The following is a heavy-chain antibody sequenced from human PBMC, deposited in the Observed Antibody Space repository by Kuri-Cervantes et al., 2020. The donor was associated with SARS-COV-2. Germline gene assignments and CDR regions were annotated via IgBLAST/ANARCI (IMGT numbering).Heavy chain of an antibody. Sequence: GSLRLSCTVSGGSISNYFWSWIRQLPGKELQWIAYIYSSGTAMYNPSLKSRVTISVDTSKNEVSLKLTSVTAADTAVYYCARGRTYSIYWGQGTLVTVSS. CDR3: ARGRTYSIY. CDR1: GGSISNYF. J-gene: IGHJ4*02. D-gene: IGHD1-7*01. V-gene: IGHV4-59*01. CDR2: IYSSGTA.